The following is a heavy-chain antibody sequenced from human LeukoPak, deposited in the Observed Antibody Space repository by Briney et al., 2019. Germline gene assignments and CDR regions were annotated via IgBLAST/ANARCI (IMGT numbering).Heavy chain of an antibody. CDR3: ALGTINKDYYFGMDV. V-gene: IGHV3-48*03. Sequence: QSGGSLRLSCVASGFPFSSYWMTWIRQAPGKGLEWLSYISNSGSSVFYADSVMGRFTVSRDNAKRSLYLQIKSLRDDDTAVYHCALGTINKDYYFGMDVWGQGTTVTVSS. D-gene: IGHD2-8*01. CDR2: ISNSGSSV. CDR1: GFPFSSYW. J-gene: IGHJ6*02.